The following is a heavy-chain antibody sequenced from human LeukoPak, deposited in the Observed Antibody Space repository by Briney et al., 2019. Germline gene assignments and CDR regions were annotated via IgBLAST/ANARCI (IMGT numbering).Heavy chain of an antibody. V-gene: IGHV3-21*04. D-gene: IGHD3-3*01. CDR1: GFTFSSYS. J-gene: IGHJ4*02. CDR2: VSSGSSYI. Sequence: GRSLRLSCAASGFTFSSYSMNWVRQAPGKGLEWVSSVSSGSSYIYYADSVKGRFTISRDNSKNTLYLQMNSLRAEDTAVYYCARAPSGYYNNYYFDYWGQGTLVTVSS. CDR3: ARAPSGYYNNYYFDY.